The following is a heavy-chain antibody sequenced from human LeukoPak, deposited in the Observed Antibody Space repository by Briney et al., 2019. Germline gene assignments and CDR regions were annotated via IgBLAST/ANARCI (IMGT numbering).Heavy chain of an antibody. CDR1: GGSISSYY. J-gene: IGHJ3*02. V-gene: IGHV4-59*01. D-gene: IGHD6-13*01. CDR2: IYYSGST. Sequence: ASETLSLTCTVSGGSISSYYWSWIRQPPGKGLEWIGYIYYSGSTNYNPSLKSRVTISVDTSKNQFSLKLSSVTAADTAVYYCARGGYSSSWYGGAFDIWGQGTMVTVSS. CDR3: ARGGYSSSWYGGAFDI.